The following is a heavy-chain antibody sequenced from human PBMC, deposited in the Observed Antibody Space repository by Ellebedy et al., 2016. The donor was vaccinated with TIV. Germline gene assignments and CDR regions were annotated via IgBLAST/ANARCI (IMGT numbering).Heavy chain of an antibody. CDR3: ARSPLHYFDTSGYDY. J-gene: IGHJ4*02. CDR1: EYTFSLYA. V-gene: IGHV1-3*01. D-gene: IGHD3-22*01. Sequence: ASVKVSCKASEYTFSLYAIHWVRQAPGQRPEWMGWINAGSGNTKFSEKFQGRLTITRDTSADTAYMELSSLRSEDTAMYYCARSPLHYFDTSGYDYWGQGTLVTVSS. CDR2: INAGSGNT.